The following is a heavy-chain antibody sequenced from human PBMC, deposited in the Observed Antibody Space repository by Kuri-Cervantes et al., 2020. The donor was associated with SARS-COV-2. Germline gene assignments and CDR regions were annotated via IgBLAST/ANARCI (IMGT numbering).Heavy chain of an antibody. D-gene: IGHD3-10*01. Sequence: GESLKISCAASGFTFSSYSMNWVRQAPGKGLEWVAVTSYDGSIQYHADSVKGRFTVSRDSSKDTLFLQTNSLTTEDTAIYYCARLRSVFWFAEGKNAFDVWGQGTRVTVSS. CDR3: ARLRSVFWFAEGKNAFDV. J-gene: IGHJ3*01. V-gene: IGHV3-30*03. CDR2: TSYDGSIQ. CDR1: GFTFSSYS.